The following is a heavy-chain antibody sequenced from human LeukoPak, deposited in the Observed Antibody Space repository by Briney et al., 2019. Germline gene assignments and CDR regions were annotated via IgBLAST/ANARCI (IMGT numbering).Heavy chain of an antibody. Sequence: GGSLRLSCAASGFTFSSYSMNWVRLAPGKGLEWVSGVSPPGGGTYYADSVKGRFTISRDDSRNTLSLQMNSLRVEDTAVYYCARDLAWGAFDYWGQGILVAVSS. D-gene: IGHD7-27*01. CDR1: GFTFSSYS. V-gene: IGHV3-23*01. CDR3: ARDLAWGAFDY. J-gene: IGHJ4*02. CDR2: VSPPGGGT.